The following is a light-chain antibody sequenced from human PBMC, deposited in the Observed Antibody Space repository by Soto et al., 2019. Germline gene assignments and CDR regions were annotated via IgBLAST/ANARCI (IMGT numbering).Light chain of an antibody. CDR1: SGSIASNY. Sequence: NFMLTQPHSVSESPGKTVTISCTGSSGSIASNYVQWYQQRPGSAPTTVIYEDNQRPSGVPDRFSGSIDRSSNSASLTISGLKTEDEADYYCQSYDTNNWVFGGGTKLTVL. CDR2: EDN. CDR3: QSYDTNNWV. J-gene: IGLJ3*02. V-gene: IGLV6-57*02.